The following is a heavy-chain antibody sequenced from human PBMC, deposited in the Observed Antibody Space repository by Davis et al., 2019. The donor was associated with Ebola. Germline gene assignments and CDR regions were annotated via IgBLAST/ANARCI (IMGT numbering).Heavy chain of an antibody. Sequence: MPSETLSLTFTVPGGSISSSSYYWGWIRQPPGKGLEWIGSIYYSGSTYYNPSLKSRVTISVDTSKNQFSLKLSSVTAADTAVYYCARGGNGDYIYYYYGMDVWGQGTTVTVSS. J-gene: IGHJ6*02. CDR2: IYYSGST. V-gene: IGHV4-39*01. CDR3: ARGGNGDYIYYYYGMDV. D-gene: IGHD4-17*01. CDR1: GGSISSSSYY.